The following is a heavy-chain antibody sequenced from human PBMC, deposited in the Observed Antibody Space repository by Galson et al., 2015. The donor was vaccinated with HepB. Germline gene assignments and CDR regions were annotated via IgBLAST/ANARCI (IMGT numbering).Heavy chain of an antibody. CDR2: ISGSGRTT. Sequence: SLRLSCAASGFTFSSYAMSWVRQAPGKGLEWVSVISGSGRTTYYADSVKGRFTISRDNSKNTLHLQMNSLRAEDTAVYYCAKEPPYCGGDCYSILDVWGQGTLVTVSS. D-gene: IGHD2-21*02. V-gene: IGHV3-23*01. CDR3: AKEPPYCGGDCYSILDV. CDR1: GFTFSSYA. J-gene: IGHJ4*02.